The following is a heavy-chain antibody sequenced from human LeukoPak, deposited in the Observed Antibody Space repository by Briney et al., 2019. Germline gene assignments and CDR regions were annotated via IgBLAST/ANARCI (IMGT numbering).Heavy chain of an antibody. CDR2: ISYDGGNK. D-gene: IGHD1-26*01. CDR1: GFTFSSYG. V-gene: IGHV3-30*18. CDR3: AKVGLVGALDY. J-gene: IGHJ4*02. Sequence: GGSLRLSCAASGFTFSSYGMHWVRQAPGKGLEWVAVISYDGGNKYYADSVKGRFTISRDNSKNTLYLQVNSLRAEDTAVYYCAKVGLVGALDYWGQGTLVTVSS.